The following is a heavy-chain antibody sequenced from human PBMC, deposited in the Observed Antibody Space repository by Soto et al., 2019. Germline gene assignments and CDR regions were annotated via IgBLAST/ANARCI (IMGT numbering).Heavy chain of an antibody. Sequence: QVQLVQSGAEVKKPGASVKVSCKASGYTFTSYGISWARQAPGQGLEWMGWISAYNGNTNYAQNHQGRVTMTTDTSTSTAYMELRGVRSDDTAVYYCGRVYVTTVTTGGDYWGRGPLVTVSS. CDR3: GRVYVTTVTTGGDY. CDR2: ISAYNGNT. D-gene: IGHD4-17*01. CDR1: GYTFTSYG. V-gene: IGHV1-18*01. J-gene: IGHJ4*02.